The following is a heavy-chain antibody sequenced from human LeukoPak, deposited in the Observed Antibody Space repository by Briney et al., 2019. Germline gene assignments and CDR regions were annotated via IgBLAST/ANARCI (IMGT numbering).Heavy chain of an antibody. Sequence: SGGSLRLSCAASGFTFSSYGMSWVRQAPGKGLEWVSGIRAGGDNTYYADSVKGRFTISRDNSKNTLYLQMNSLRAEDTAVYYCAKPGYPYYYGSGSSLYYYYYYMDVWGKGTTVTISS. V-gene: IGHV3-23*01. CDR1: GFTFSSYG. J-gene: IGHJ6*03. CDR3: AKPGYPYYYGSGSSLYYYYYYMDV. D-gene: IGHD3-10*01. CDR2: IRAGGDNT.